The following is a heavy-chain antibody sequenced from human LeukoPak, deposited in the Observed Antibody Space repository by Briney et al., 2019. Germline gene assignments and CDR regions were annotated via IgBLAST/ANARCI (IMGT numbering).Heavy chain of an antibody. CDR3: ARGPRPRELLY. Sequence: GASVKVSCKVSGYTFTSYYMHWVRQAPGQALEWMGIINPSGGSTSYAQKFQGRVTMTRDTSTSTVYMELSSLRSEDTAVYYCARGPRPRELLYWGQGTLVTVSS. J-gene: IGHJ4*02. CDR1: GYTFTSYY. V-gene: IGHV1-46*01. D-gene: IGHD1-26*01. CDR2: INPSGGST.